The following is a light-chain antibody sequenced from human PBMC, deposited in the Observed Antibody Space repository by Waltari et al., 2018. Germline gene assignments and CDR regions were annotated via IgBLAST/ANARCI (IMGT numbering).Light chain of an antibody. J-gene: IGKJ4*01. CDR1: QNILSSSDNKNY. CDR3: QQCYHLPS. Sequence: DIVMTQSPDSVAVSLGERATIHYRSIQNILSSSDNKNYLVWYQQKPGQPPKLLISWASTRESGVPDRFSGSGSGTDFTLTISSLQAEDVAVYYCQQCYHLPSFGGGTRVEIK. V-gene: IGKV4-1*01. CDR2: WAS.